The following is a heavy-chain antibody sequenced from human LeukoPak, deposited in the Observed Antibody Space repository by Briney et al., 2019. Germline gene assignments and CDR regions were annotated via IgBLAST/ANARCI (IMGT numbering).Heavy chain of an antibody. J-gene: IGHJ4*02. V-gene: IGHV4-34*01. D-gene: IGHD6-6*01. Sequence: PSETLSLTCAVYGGSFSGYYWSWIRRPPGKGLEWIGEINHSGSTNYNPPLKSRVTISVDTSKNQFSLKLSSVTAADTAVYYCARGSSFWYFDYWGQGTLVTVSS. CDR2: INHSGST. CDR3: ARGSSFWYFDY. CDR1: GGSFSGYY.